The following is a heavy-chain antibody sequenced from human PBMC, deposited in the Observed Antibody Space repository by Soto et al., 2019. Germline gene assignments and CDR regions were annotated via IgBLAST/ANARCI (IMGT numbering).Heavy chain of an antibody. Sequence: TGGSLRLSCAASGFTFSSYGMHWVRQAPGKGLEWVAVISYDGSNKYYADSVKGRSTISRDNSKNTLYLQMNSLRAEDTAVYYCATSGFDPWGQGTLVTVSS. V-gene: IGHV3-30*03. CDR3: ATSGFDP. J-gene: IGHJ5*01. CDR1: GFTFSSYG. CDR2: ISYDGSNK.